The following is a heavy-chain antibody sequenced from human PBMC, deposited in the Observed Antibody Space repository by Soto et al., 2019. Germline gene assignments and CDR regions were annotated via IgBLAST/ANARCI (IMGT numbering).Heavy chain of an antibody. CDR3: ARGVGFGYYYYHMDL. V-gene: IGHV4-61*01. CDR2: IYHSGSA. D-gene: IGHD3-10*01. CDR1: GGSVSNISDY. Sequence: SETLSLTCTVSGGSVSNISDYWSWVRQPPGKGLEWIGYIYHSGSADYNPSLGSRVTISLDTSKNQFSLKLSSVTTADTAVYYCARGVGFGYYYYHMDLWGQGTTVTVSS. J-gene: IGHJ6*02.